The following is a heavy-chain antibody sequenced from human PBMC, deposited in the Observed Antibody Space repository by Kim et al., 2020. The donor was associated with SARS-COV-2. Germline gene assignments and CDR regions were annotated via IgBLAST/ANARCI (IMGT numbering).Heavy chain of an antibody. CDR3: ARDRVGGSYYFDY. D-gene: IGHD1-26*01. CDR2: IYYSGST. Sequence: SETLSLTCTVSGGSISSGGYYWSWIRQHPGKGLEWIGYIYYSGSTYYNPSLKSRVTISVDTSKNQFSLKLSSVTAADTAVYYCARDRVGGSYYFDYWGQGTLVTVSS. CDR1: GGSISSGGYY. V-gene: IGHV4-31*03. J-gene: IGHJ4*02.